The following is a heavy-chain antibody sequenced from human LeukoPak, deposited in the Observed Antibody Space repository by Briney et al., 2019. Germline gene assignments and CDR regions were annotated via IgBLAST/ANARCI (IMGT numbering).Heavy chain of an antibody. CDR3: ARGAEGHNYGELDS. V-gene: IGHV3-74*01. J-gene: IGHJ5*01. Sequence: PGGALRLSCAASGVTFSIYLMHSGRESPGKGLLCLSRIHYDGTYTTYVDSVRGRFTISRDNTKSTLYLQMNSLRADDTAVYYCARGAEGHNYGELDSWGQGTLVTVSS. D-gene: IGHD5-18*01. CDR1: GVTFSIYL. CDR2: IHYDGTYT.